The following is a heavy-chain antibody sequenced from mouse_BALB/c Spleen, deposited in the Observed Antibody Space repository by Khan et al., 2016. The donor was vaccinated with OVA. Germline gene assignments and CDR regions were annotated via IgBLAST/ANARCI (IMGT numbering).Heavy chain of an antibody. Sequence: EVTLEESGGGLVQPGGSMKLSCVASGFTFSNYWMNWVRQSPEKGLEWVAEIRLKSDDYVTHYAESVKGRFTISRDESISCVYMQMNNLRAEDTGIYYCWILLWGQGTTRTVSS. CDR3: WILL. CDR2: IRLKSDDYVT. CDR1: GFTFSNYW. V-gene: IGHV6-6*02. J-gene: IGHJ2*01.